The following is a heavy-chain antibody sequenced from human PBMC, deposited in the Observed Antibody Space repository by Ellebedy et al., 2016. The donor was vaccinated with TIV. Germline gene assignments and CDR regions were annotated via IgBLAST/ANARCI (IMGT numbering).Heavy chain of an antibody. CDR2: ISSGGSAI. CDR1: GFSFSDYH. J-gene: IGHJ4*02. Sequence: GESLKISCAASGFSFSDYHMNWIRQAPGKGLEWVSYISSGGSAIYYADSVKGRFTISRDNAKKSLYLQMNSLRTEDTAVYYCARRGSYQHCDYWGQGTLVTVSS. CDR3: ARRGSYQHCDY. V-gene: IGHV3-11*01. D-gene: IGHD1-26*01.